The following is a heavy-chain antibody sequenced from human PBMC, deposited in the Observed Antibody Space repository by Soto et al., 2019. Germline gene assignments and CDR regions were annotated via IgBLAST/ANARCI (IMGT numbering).Heavy chain of an antibody. CDR2: IYPGDSDT. J-gene: IGHJ5*02. Sequence: LGESLKISCKGSGYSFTSYWIGWVRQMPGKGLEWMGIIYPGDSDTRYSPSFQGQVTISADKSISTAYLQWSSLKASDTAMYYCARRHSGYSYGDWFDPWGQGTLVTVSS. CDR1: GYSFTSYW. V-gene: IGHV5-51*01. CDR3: ARRHSGYSYGDWFDP. D-gene: IGHD5-18*01.